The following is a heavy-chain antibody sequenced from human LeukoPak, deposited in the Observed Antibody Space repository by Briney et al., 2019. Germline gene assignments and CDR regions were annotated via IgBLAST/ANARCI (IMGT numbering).Heavy chain of an antibody. V-gene: IGHV3-7*03. D-gene: IGHD1-26*01. J-gene: IGHJ4*02. CDR3: VRQKKSHGNFDY. CDR2: LNLDGSDK. Sequence: PGGSLRLSCVVSGFTFSESWMSWVRQAPGKGLGWVASLNLDGSDKYYVDSVKGRFTISRENAKNSLYLQMNSLRVEDTAVYYCVRQKKSHGNFDYWGQGTLVTVSS. CDR1: GFTFSESW.